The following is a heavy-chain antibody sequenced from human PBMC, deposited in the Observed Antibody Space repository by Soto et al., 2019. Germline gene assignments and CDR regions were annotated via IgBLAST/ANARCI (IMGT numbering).Heavy chain of an antibody. CDR3: ARSGYDDSGMDV. Sequence: QVQLKQWGAGLLKPSETLSLICAVYGGSFSGYYWSWIRQPPGKGLEWIGEINHSRSTNYNPSLKSRVTISVDTSKNQFSLRLSSVTAADTAVYYCARSGYDDSGMDVWGQGNTVTVSS. V-gene: IGHV4-34*01. D-gene: IGHD5-12*01. CDR1: GGSFSGYY. J-gene: IGHJ6*02. CDR2: INHSRST.